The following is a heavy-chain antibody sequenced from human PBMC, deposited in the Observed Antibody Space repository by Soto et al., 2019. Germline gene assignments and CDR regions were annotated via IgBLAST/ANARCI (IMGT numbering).Heavy chain of an antibody. CDR3: TRDPDTSSTWYFEV. CDR1: NCSVNGYY. V-gene: IGHV4-59*02. CDR2: ISGSASP. D-gene: IGHD6-13*01. Sequence: QVQLLESGPGLVKPSETRSRTCTVSNCSVNGYYWSRIRQPPGKGLEWVGYISGSASPYYNPSLNSRVTISLDTSKNHFSLNLRSAKSAEKDIYYCTRDPDTSSTWYFEVWGQGILAIVFS. J-gene: IGHJ4*01.